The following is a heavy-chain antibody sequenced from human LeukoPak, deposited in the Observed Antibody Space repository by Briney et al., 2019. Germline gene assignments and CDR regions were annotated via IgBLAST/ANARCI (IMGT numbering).Heavy chain of an antibody. CDR1: GFTFSSYD. J-gene: IGHJ2*01. Sequence: GGSLRLSCAASGFTFSSYDMHWVRQATGKGLEWVTAIGTAGDTYYPGSVKGRFTISRENAKNSLCLQMNSLRAGDTAVYYCARVQGLDFRWYFDLWGRGTLVTVSS. CDR3: ARVQGLDFRWYFDL. V-gene: IGHV3-13*01. CDR2: IGTAGDT.